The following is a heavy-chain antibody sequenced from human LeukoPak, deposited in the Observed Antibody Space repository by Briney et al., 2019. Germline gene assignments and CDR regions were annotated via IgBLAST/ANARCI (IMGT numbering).Heavy chain of an antibody. V-gene: IGHV1-69*01. J-gene: IGHJ4*02. CDR3: AGRIYDSSGYYCEL. D-gene: IGHD3-22*01. CDR1: GGTFTSYA. CDR2: IIPIFGTA. Sequence: SVKVSCKASGGTFTSYAISWVRQAPGQGLEWMGGIIPIFGTANYAQKFQGRVTITADESTSTAYMELSSLRSEDTAVYYCAGRIYDSSGYYCELWGQGTLVTVSS.